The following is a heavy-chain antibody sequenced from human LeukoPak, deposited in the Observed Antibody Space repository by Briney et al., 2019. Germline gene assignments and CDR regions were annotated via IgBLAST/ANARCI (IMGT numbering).Heavy chain of an antibody. CDR3: ARSIRWAKFDP. Sequence: SQTLSLTCTVSGDSISSGGYYWSWIRQHPGKGLEWIGYIYYSGSTYYNPSLKSRVTISVDTSKNQFSLKLSSVTAADTAVYYCARSIRWAKFDPWGQGTLVTVSS. CDR1: GDSISSGGYY. CDR2: IYYSGST. J-gene: IGHJ5*02. V-gene: IGHV4-31*03. D-gene: IGHD4-23*01.